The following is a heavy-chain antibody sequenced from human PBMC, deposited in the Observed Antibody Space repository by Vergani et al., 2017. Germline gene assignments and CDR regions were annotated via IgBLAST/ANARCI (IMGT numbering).Heavy chain of an antibody. V-gene: IGHV3-74*01. CDR2: LNSDVSST. D-gene: IGHD5-24*01. J-gene: IGHJ2*01. Sequence: EVQRVESGGGLVQPGGSLRLSCATSGFTFSSYWMHWVRHAPGKGLVWVSRLNSDVSSTSYADSVKGRFTISRDNAKNTLYLQMNSLRAEDTAVYYCARGRRDGYNWSYWYFALWGRGTLVTVSS. CDR3: ARGRRDGYNWSYWYFAL. CDR1: GFTFSSYW.